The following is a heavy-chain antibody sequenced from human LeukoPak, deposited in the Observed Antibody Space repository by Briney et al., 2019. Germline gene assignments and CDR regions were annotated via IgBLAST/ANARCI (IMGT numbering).Heavy chain of an antibody. Sequence: PGGSLRLSCAASGFTFSSYSMNWVRQAPGKGLEWVSYISPSSSTIYYADSVKGRFTISRDNAKNSLYLQMNSLRADDTAVYYCARGGDYWGQGTLVTVSS. CDR1: GFTFSSYS. V-gene: IGHV3-48*01. D-gene: IGHD1-26*01. J-gene: IGHJ4*02. CDR3: ARGGDY. CDR2: ISPSSSTI.